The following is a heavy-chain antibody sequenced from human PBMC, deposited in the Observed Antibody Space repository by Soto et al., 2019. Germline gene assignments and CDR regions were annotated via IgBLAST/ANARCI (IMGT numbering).Heavy chain of an antibody. D-gene: IGHD6-13*01. J-gene: IGHJ5*02. CDR1: GGSISSSSYY. CDR3: ARVAAAGGGIFNWFDP. Sequence: SETLSLTCTVSGGSISSSSYYWGWIRQPPGKGLEWIGSLFYSGSTYYNPSLKGRLTISVDTSKNQFSLKLSSVTAADTAVYYCARVAAAGGGIFNWFDPWGQGTLVTVTS. CDR2: LFYSGST. V-gene: IGHV4-39*01.